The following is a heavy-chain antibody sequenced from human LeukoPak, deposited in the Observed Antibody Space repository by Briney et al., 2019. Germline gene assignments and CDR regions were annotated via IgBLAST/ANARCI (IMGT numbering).Heavy chain of an antibody. Sequence: GASVKVSCKASGYTFTSYGISWVRQAPGQGLEWMGWISAYNGNTNYAQKLQGRVTMTTDTSTSTAYMELRSLRSDDTAVYYCAREEQGVVPAALYYFDYWGQGTLVTVSS. V-gene: IGHV1-18*01. CDR3: AREEQGVVPAALYYFDY. CDR2: ISAYNGNT. D-gene: IGHD2-2*01. CDR1: GYTFTSYG. J-gene: IGHJ4*02.